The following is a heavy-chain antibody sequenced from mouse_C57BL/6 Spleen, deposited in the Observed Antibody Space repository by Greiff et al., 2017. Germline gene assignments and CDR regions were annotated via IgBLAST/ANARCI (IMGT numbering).Heavy chain of an antibody. V-gene: IGHV1-85*01. D-gene: IGHD1-1*01. CDR2: IYPRDGST. J-gene: IGHJ1*03. CDR1: GYTFTSYD. Sequence: VQLQQSGPELVKPGASVKLSCKASGYTFTSYDINWVKQRPGQGLEWIGWIYPRDGSTKYNEKFKGKATLTVDTSSSTAYMELHSLTSEDSAVYFCAGIYYCGSWYFDVWGTGTTVTVSS. CDR3: AGIYYCGSWYFDV.